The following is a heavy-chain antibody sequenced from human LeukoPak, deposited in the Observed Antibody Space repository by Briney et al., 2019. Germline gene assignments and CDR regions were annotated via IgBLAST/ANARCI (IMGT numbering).Heavy chain of an antibody. CDR3: ARGDYYDTSGNYVDAFDI. CDR1: GFTFSRYW. Sequence: QAGGSLRLSCTASGFTFSRYWMSWVRQAPGSRLEWVANIKQDGSEKFYADSVKGRFTISRDNAKNALYLQMNTLRVEETAIYYCARGDYYDTSGNYVDAFDIWGQETLVTVSS. V-gene: IGHV3-7*04. D-gene: IGHD3-22*01. CDR2: IKQDGSEK. J-gene: IGHJ3*02.